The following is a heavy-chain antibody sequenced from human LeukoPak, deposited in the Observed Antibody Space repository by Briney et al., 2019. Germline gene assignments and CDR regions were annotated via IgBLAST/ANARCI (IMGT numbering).Heavy chain of an antibody. CDR2: INHSGST. V-gene: IGHV4-34*01. J-gene: IGHJ5*02. D-gene: IGHD3-9*01. CDR3: ARRPGILRYFDWSNWFDP. CDR1: GGSFSGYY. Sequence: SETLSLTCAVYGGSFSGYYWSWIRQPPGKGLEWIGEINHSGSTNYNPSLKSRVTISVDTSKNQFSLKLGSVTAADTAVYYCARRPGILRYFDWSNWFDPWGQGTLVTVSS.